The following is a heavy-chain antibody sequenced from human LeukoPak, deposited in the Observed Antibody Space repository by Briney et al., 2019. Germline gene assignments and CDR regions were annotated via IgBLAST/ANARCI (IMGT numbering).Heavy chain of an antibody. CDR2: IIPIFHTA. V-gene: IGHV1-69*13. D-gene: IGHD2-15*01. J-gene: IGHJ3*02. CDR3: ARGPRPLGYCSGGSCYRDAFDI. Sequence: SVKVSCKAFGGTFSSYAISWVRQAPGQGLEWMGGIIPIFHTANYAQKFQGRVTITADESTSSAYMELSSLRSEDTAVYYCARGPRPLGYCSGGSCYRDAFDIWGQGTMVTVSS. CDR1: GGTFSSYA.